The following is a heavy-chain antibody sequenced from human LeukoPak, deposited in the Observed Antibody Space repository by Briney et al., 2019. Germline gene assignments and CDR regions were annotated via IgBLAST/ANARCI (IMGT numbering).Heavy chain of an antibody. CDR1: GFTFSSYE. CDR2: ISSSGSTI. V-gene: IGHV3-48*03. Sequence: GGSLRLSCAASGFTFSSYEMNWVRQAAGKGLEWVSYISSSGSTIYYAESEKGRFTISRDNAKNSLYLQMNSLRAEDTAVYYCARVNTYYDFWSGYLDYWGQGSLVTVSS. CDR3: ARVNTYYDFWSGYLDY. D-gene: IGHD3-3*01. J-gene: IGHJ4*02.